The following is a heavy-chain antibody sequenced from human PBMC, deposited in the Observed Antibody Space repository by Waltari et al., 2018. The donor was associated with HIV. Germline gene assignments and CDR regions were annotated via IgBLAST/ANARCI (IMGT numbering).Heavy chain of an antibody. CDR2: VTHSGTT. J-gene: IGHJ4*02. CDR1: GVSLGDYY. CDR3: ARGQDLREQKLIGGFDS. D-gene: IGHD3-22*01. Sequence: QVQLQQWGAGLLKPSETLSLTCAVYGVSLGDYYWTWIRQPPGKGLEWIGEVTHSGTTNYHSSLKSRVTISADTSKNQCSLKLRSVTAADTAVYFCARGQDLREQKLIGGFDSWGQGTLVTVSS. V-gene: IGHV4-34*02.